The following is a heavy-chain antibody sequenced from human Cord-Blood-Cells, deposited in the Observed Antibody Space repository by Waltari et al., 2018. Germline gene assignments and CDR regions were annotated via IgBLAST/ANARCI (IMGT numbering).Heavy chain of an antibody. J-gene: IGHJ4*02. Sequence: QVQLVQSGAEVKKPGSSVKVSCKASGGTFSSYAISWVRQAPGQGLEGMGGIIPIFGTAHYAQKFQGRVTITAYESTSKADMELSSLRSEDTAVYYCAREMGGSGSIRFDYWGQGTLVTVSS. V-gene: IGHV1-69*01. CDR2: IIPIFGTA. D-gene: IGHD1-26*01. CDR1: GGTFSSYA. CDR3: AREMGGSGSIRFDY.